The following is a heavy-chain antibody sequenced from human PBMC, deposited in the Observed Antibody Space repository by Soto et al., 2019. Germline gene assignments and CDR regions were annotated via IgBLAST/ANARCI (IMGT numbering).Heavy chain of an antibody. CDR2: INHSGST. D-gene: IGHD6-13*01. J-gene: IGHJ3*02. CDR3: AREHSCSWAFDI. V-gene: IGHV4-34*01. Sequence: QVQLQQWGAGLLKPSETLSLTCAVYGGSFSGYYWSWIRQPPGQGLEWIGKINHSGSTKYNPSLKARVTISVDSSKKHFSLKLSSVTAADTAVYYCAREHSCSWAFDIWGQGTTVTVSS. CDR1: GGSFSGYY.